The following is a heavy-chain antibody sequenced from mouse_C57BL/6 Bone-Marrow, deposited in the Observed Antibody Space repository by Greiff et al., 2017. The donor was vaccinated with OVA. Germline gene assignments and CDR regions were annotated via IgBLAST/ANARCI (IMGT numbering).Heavy chain of an antibody. CDR2: IRNKANGYTT. CDR3: ARLLRFAMDY. D-gene: IGHD1-1*01. Sequence: EVQLMESGGGLVQPGGSLSLSCAASGFTFTDYYMSWVRQPPGKALEWLGFIRNKANGYTTEYSASVKGRFTISRDNSQSILYLQMNALSAEDSATYYCARLLRFAMDYWGQGTSVTVSS. J-gene: IGHJ4*01. V-gene: IGHV7-3*01. CDR1: GFTFTDYY.